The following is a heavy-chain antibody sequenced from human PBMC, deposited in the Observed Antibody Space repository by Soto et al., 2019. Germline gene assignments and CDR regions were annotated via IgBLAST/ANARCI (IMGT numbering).Heavy chain of an antibody. CDR1: GGSISSGGYS. V-gene: IGHV4-30-2*01. D-gene: IGHD3-22*01. J-gene: IGHJ4*02. Sequence: SETRSLTCAVSGGSISSGGYSWSWIRQPPGKGLEWIGYIYHSGSTYYNPSLKSRVTRSVDRSKNQFSLKLSSVTAADTAVYYCARFGDSSGYYTGDYWGQGTLVTVS. CDR2: IYHSGST. CDR3: ARFGDSSGYYTGDY.